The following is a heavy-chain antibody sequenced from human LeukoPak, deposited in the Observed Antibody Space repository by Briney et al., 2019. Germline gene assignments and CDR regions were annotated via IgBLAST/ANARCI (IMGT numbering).Heavy chain of an antibody. D-gene: IGHD6-13*01. Sequence: GASVKVSCKASGYTFTSYDINWVRQATGQGLEWMGWISAYNGNTNYAQKLQGRVTMTTDTSTSTAYMELRSLRSDDTAVYYCARVAGWQQLPPKDPYYFDYWGQGTLVTVSS. CDR3: ARVAGWQQLPPKDPYYFDY. V-gene: IGHV1-18*01. J-gene: IGHJ4*02. CDR2: ISAYNGNT. CDR1: GYTFTSYD.